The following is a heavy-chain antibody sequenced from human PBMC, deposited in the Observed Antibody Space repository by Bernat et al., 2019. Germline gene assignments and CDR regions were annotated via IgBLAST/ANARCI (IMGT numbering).Heavy chain of an antibody. J-gene: IGHJ3*02. CDR1: GYTFTGYY. D-gene: IGHD6-19*01. CDR3: ARSRSSGWPVWGNDDAFDI. CDR2: INPNSGST. Sequence: QVQLVQSGAEVKKPGASVKVSCKASGYTFTGYYMHWVRQAPGQGLEWMGWINPNSGSTNYAQQFQGWVTMTRDTSISTAYMELSRLRSDDTAVYYCARSRSSGWPVWGNDDAFDIWGQGTMVTVSS. V-gene: IGHV1-2*04.